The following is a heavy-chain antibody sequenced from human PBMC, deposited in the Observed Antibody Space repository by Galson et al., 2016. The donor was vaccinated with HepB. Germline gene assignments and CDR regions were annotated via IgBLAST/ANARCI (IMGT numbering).Heavy chain of an antibody. V-gene: IGHV2-5*02. J-gene: IGHJ4*02. D-gene: IGHD3-16*02. CDR3: AHTPPPYVWGSYPKYVDY. Sequence: PALVKPTQTLTLTCTFSGFSLSAGGVGVGWIRQPPGKALEWLALIYWDDDKRYSPSLKSRLTITKDTSKNQVVLTMANMDPVDTGTYYCAHTPPPYVWGSYPKYVDYWGQGTLVTVSS. CDR2: IYWDDDK. CDR1: GFSLSAGGVG.